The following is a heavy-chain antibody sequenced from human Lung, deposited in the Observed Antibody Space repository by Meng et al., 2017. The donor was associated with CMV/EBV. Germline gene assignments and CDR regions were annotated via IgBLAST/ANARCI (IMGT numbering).Heavy chain of an antibody. Sequence: LXCTVSGGSISSGDYYWSWIRQPPGKGLEWIGYIYYSGSTYYNPSLKSQVTISVDTSKNQFSLKLSSVTAADTAVYYCARVKPAPRGAFDIWGQGTMVTVSS. D-gene: IGHD2-2*01. J-gene: IGHJ3*02. CDR1: GGSISSGDYY. CDR2: IYYSGST. CDR3: ARVKPAPRGAFDI. V-gene: IGHV4-30-4*08.